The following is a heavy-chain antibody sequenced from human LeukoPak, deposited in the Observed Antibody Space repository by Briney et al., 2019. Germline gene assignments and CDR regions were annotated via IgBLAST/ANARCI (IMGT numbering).Heavy chain of an antibody. CDR1: GFTFSSYA. J-gene: IGHJ4*02. Sequence: GGSLRLSCAASGFTFSSYAMSWVRQAPGKGLEWVSAISGSGGSTYYADSVKGRFTISRDNSKNTLYLQVNSLRAEDTAVYYCAKAMVRGVISSPDYWGQGTLVTVSS. D-gene: IGHD3-10*01. CDR3: AKAMVRGVISSPDY. V-gene: IGHV3-23*01. CDR2: ISGSGGST.